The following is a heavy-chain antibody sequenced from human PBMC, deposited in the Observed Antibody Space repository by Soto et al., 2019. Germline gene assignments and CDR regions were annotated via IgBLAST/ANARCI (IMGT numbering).Heavy chain of an antibody. CDR3: ARDYLRYFDWLLSADTFDI. V-gene: IGHV1-18*01. CDR1: GYTFTSYG. D-gene: IGHD3-9*01. CDR2: ISAYNGNT. J-gene: IGHJ3*02. Sequence: GASVKVSCKASGYTFTSYGISWVRQAPGQGLEWMGWISAYNGNTNYAQKLQGRVTMTTDTSTSTAYMELRSLRSDDTAVYYCARDYLRYFDWLLSADTFDIWGQGTMVTV.